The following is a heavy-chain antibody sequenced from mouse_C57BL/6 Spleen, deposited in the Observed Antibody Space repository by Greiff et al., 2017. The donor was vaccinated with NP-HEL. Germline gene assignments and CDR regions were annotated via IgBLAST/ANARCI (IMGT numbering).Heavy chain of an antibody. CDR1: GYSFTDYN. Sequence: EVQLQQSGPELVTPGASVKISCKASGYSFTDYNMNWVKQSNGKSLEWIGVINPNYGTTSYNQKFKGKATLTVDHSSSTAYMQLNSLTSEDSAVYYCAFIYYDDPYYFDYWGQGTTLTVAS. J-gene: IGHJ2*01. CDR3: AFIYYDDPYYFDY. CDR2: INPNYGTT. V-gene: IGHV1-39*01. D-gene: IGHD2-13*01.